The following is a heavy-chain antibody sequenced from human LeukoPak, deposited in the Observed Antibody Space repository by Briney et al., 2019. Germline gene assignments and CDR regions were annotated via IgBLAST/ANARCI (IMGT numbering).Heavy chain of an antibody. D-gene: IGHD5-12*01. CDR3: ARSTPPSGSFDY. CDR1: GYTFTGYY. J-gene: IGHJ4*02. V-gene: IGHV1-2*02. CDR2: INPNSGDT. Sequence: ASVKVSCKASGYTFTGYYMHWVRQAPGPGLERMGWINPNSGDTNYAQKFQGRVTMTRDTSTAYMELSRLRSDDTAVYYCARSTPPSGSFDYWGQGTLVTVSS.